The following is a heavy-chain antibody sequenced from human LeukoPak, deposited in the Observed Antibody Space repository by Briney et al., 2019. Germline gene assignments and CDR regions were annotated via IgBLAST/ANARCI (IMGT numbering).Heavy chain of an antibody. CDR2: SNGDGSTT. V-gene: IGHV3-74*01. Sequence: GGSLRLSCAASGFTFSSYWMHWVRHAPGKGLVWVSRSNGDGSTTTYADSVKGRFTISRDNAKNTVYLQMNSLRAEDTAVYFCARGGVGYWGQGTLVTVSS. J-gene: IGHJ4*02. CDR3: ARGGVGY. CDR1: GFTFSSYW.